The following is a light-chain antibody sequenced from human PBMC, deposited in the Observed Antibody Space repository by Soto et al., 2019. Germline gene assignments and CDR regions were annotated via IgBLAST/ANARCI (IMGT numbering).Light chain of an antibody. CDR1: NSTIGPNA. CDR3: TAWDDRLNGYV. Sequence: QPVLTQPPPASGTPGQRVTISCSGGNSTIGPNAVNWYQQLPGTAPKLLIYNNNQRPSGVPARFSGSKSGTSASLAISGLQSEDEADYYCTAWDDRLNGYVFGTGTKVTVL. V-gene: IGLV1-44*01. J-gene: IGLJ1*01. CDR2: NNN.